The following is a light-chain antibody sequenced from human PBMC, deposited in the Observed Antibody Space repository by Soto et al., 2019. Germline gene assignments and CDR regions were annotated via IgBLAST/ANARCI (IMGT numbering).Light chain of an antibody. V-gene: IGLV1-47*01. CDR2: RNN. CDR3: AAWDDSLSGVV. CDR1: SSNIGNYY. J-gene: IGLJ2*01. Sequence: QSVLTQPPSASGTPGQRVTISCSGSSSNIGNYYVYWYQQLPGTAPKLLIYRNNQRPSGVPDRFSGSKSVSSASLAISGLRSEDEADYYCAAWDDSLSGVVFGRGTKLTVL.